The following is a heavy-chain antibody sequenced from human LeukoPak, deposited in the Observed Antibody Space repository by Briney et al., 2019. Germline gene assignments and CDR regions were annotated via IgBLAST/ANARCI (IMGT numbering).Heavy chain of an antibody. CDR3: ARARSGYKFYFDY. J-gene: IGHJ4*02. D-gene: IGHD3-22*01. Sequence: PSETLSLTCTVSGGSISSSTYYWSWIRQPPGKGLEWIGEIHHSGTTKYKPSLKSRITLSVDTSKNEFSLKLSSVTAADTAVYYCARARSGYKFYFDYWGQGTLVTVSS. V-gene: IGHV4-39*07. CDR2: IHHSGTT. CDR1: GGSISSSTYY.